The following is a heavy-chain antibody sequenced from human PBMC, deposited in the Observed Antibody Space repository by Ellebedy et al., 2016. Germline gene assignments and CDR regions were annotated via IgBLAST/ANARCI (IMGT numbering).Heavy chain of an antibody. D-gene: IGHD3-16*01. CDR1: GFIFSDYS. CDR2: IGRSSNNI. Sequence: GESLKISXAASGFIFSDYSMNWVRQAPGEGLEWISYIGRSSNNIDYADSVKGRVTISRDNAKNSLDLQMHSLRVEDTAVYYCVRDHDYAFDMWGQGTMVTVSS. CDR3: VRDHDYAFDM. V-gene: IGHV3-48*04. J-gene: IGHJ3*02.